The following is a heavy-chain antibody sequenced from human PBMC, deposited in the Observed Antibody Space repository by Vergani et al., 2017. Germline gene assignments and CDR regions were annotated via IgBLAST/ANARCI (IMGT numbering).Heavy chain of an antibody. CDR2: IYYSGST. D-gene: IGHD3-9*01. J-gene: IGHJ4*02. V-gene: IGHV4-30-4*01. CDR1: GGSISSGDYY. Sequence: QVQLQESGPGLVKPSQTLSLTCTVSGGSISSGDYYWSWIRQPPGKGLEWIGYIYYSGSTYYNPSLKSRVTISVDTSKNQFSLKLSSVTAADTAVYYCARVVNYDILTVYLAFDYWGQGTLVTVSS. CDR3: ARVVNYDILTVYLAFDY.